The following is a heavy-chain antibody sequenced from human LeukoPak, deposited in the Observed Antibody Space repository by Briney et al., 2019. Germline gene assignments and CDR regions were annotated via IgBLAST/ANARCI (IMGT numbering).Heavy chain of an antibody. CDR3: AREEGNWNAAARSGYYYYGMDV. D-gene: IGHD1-1*01. CDR1: GFTFSSYW. Sequence: PGGSLRLSCAASGFTFSSYWMHWVRQAPGKGLVWVSRINSDGSSTSYADSVKGRFTISRDNAKNSLYLQMNSLRAEDTAVYYCAREEGNWNAAARSGYYYYGMDVWGQGTTVTVSS. J-gene: IGHJ6*02. CDR2: INSDGSST. V-gene: IGHV3-74*01.